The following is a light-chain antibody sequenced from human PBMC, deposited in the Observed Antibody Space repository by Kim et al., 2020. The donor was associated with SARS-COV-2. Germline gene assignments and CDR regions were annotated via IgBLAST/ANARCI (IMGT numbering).Light chain of an antibody. CDR1: DTGSKG. V-gene: IGLV3-21*04. J-gene: IGLJ1*01. CDR2: NDY. CDR3: QVWDSSSDPYV. Sequence: GRTATITSGTGDTGSKGVHWYQQKPGQAPVLLIYNDYARPSGIPERFSGSNSGTTATATLTISGVEAGDEADYFCQVWDSSSDPYVFGTGTKVTVL.